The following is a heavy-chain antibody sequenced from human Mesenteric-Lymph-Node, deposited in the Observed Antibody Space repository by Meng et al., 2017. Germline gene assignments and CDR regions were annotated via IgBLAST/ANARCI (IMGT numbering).Heavy chain of an antibody. CDR3: AREGQLVRYYYGMDV. V-gene: IGHV3-33*01. CDR2: IWYDGSNK. CDR1: RFTFSSYG. D-gene: IGHD6-6*01. Sequence: GESLKISCAASRFTFSSYGMHWVRQAPGKGLEWVAVIWYDGSNKYYADSVKGRFTISRDNSKNTLYLQMNSLRAEDTAVYYCAREGQLVRYYYGMDVWGQGTTVTVSS. J-gene: IGHJ6*02.